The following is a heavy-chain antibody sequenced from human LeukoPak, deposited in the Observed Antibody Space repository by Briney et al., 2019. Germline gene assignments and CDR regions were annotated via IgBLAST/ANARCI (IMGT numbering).Heavy chain of an antibody. CDR1: GFTFSDYY. CDR3: ARDLRLEVAGQFDY. Sequence: AGGSLRLSCAASGFTFSDYYMSWIRQAPGKGLEWVSYISSSGSTIYYADSVKGRFTISRDNAKNTLYLQMNSLRAEDTAVYYCARDLRLEVAGQFDYWGQGTLVTVSS. D-gene: IGHD6-19*01. CDR2: ISSSGSTI. V-gene: IGHV3-11*04. J-gene: IGHJ4*02.